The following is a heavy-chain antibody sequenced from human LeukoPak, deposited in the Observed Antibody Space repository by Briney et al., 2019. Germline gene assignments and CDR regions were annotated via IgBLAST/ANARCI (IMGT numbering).Heavy chain of an antibody. D-gene: IGHD5-18*01. J-gene: IGHJ4*02. CDR3: AKDIWGYDYGNFDY. Sequence: GGSLRLSCAASGFTFSNYAMSWVRQAPGKGLEWVSGISGSGGSTFYADSVKGRFTISRDDSKNSLYLQMNSLRTEDTALYYCAKDIWGYDYGNFDYWGQGTLVTVSS. V-gene: IGHV3-43*02. CDR1: GFTFSNYA. CDR2: ISGSGGST.